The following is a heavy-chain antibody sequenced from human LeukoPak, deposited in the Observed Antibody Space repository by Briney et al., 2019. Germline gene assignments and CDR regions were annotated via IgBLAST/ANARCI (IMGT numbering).Heavy chain of an antibody. CDR1: GFTVSSNY. CDR2: IYSGGST. V-gene: IGHV3-66*01. J-gene: IGHJ4*02. D-gene: IGHD5-12*01. Sequence: PGGSLSLSCAASGFTVSSNYMSWVRQAPGKGLEWVSVIYSGGSTYYADSVKGRFTISRDNSKNTLYLQMNSLRAEDTAVYYCARLDRSGYPFDYWGQGTLVTVSS. CDR3: ARLDRSGYPFDY.